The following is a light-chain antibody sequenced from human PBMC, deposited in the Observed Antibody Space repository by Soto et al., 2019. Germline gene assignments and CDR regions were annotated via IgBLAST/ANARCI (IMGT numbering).Light chain of an antibody. CDR3: QHYGDSSWT. CDR2: GVS. CDR1: QNVSSTL. J-gene: IGKJ1*01. Sequence: ELVLTQSPVALSLSSGERATLYCRASQNVSSTLFTWYQKKPGQAPRLLIYGVSSRATGIPARFSGSGSGTDFTLTISRVEPEDFAVYFCQHYGDSSWTFGQGSRVEIK. V-gene: IGKV3-20*01.